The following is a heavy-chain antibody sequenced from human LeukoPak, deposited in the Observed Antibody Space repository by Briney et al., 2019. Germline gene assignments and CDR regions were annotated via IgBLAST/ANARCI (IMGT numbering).Heavy chain of an antibody. D-gene: IGHD3-22*01. J-gene: IGHJ4*02. CDR1: GYTLTGYY. Sequence: ASVKVSCKASGYTLTGYYMHWVRQAPGQGLEWMGWINPNSGGTNYAQKFQGRVTMTRNTSISTAYMELSRLRSDDTAVYYCARDRPYYYDGSGYYPGDYWGQGTLVTVSS. CDR3: ARDRPYYYDGSGYYPGDY. CDR2: INPNSGGT. V-gene: IGHV1-2*02.